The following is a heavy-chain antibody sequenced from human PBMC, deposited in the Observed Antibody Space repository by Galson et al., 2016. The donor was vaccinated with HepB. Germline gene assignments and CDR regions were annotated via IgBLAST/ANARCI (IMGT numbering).Heavy chain of an antibody. J-gene: IGHJ4*02. V-gene: IGHV3-7*03. CDR1: GFTFENYW. D-gene: IGHD6-19*01. Sequence: SLRLSCAATGFTFENYWMSWVRQAPGKGLEWVADIKEDGSQKYYLDSVKGRFTISRDNAKNSLFLQMNSLVVEDTAVYYCGRDGTGPSSAWGIADYRGQGTLVTVSS. CDR3: GRDGTGPSSAWGIADY. CDR2: IKEDGSQK.